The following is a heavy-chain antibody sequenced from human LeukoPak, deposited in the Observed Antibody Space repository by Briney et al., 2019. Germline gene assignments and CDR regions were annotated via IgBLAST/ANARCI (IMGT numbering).Heavy chain of an antibody. CDR3: ARNGLWFGELVYYYYYMDV. CDR1: GFTFSDYY. J-gene: IGHJ6*03. D-gene: IGHD3-10*01. V-gene: IGHV3-11*04. Sequence: PGGSLRLSCAASGFTFSDYYMSWIRQAPGKGLEWVSYISSSGSTIYYADSVKGRFTISRDNAKNSLYLQMNSLRAEDTAVYYCARNGLWFGELVYYYYYMDVWGKGTTVTISS. CDR2: ISSSGSTI.